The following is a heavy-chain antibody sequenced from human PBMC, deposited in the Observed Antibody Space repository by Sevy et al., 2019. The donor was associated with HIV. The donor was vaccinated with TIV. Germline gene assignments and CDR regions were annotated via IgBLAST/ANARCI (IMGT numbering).Heavy chain of an antibody. J-gene: IGHJ6*03. Sequence: GPSVKVSCKASGYTFTSYGISWVRQAPGQGLEWMGWISAYNGNTNYAQKLQGRVTMTTDTSTSTAYMELRSLRSDDTAMYYCARVKGDSSGWYEGYYYYMDVWGKGTTVTVSS. CDR2: ISAYNGNT. CDR1: GYTFTSYG. CDR3: ARVKGDSSGWYEGYYYYMDV. V-gene: IGHV1-18*04. D-gene: IGHD6-19*01.